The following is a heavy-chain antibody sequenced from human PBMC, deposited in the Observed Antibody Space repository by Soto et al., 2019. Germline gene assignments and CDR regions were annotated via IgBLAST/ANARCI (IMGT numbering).Heavy chain of an antibody. CDR1: GYTFTSYG. CDR3: ASGTTVETVNY. V-gene: IGHV1-18*01. CDR2: NSAYNGNT. J-gene: IGHJ4*02. D-gene: IGHD4-17*01. Sequence: HGQLVQSGAEVKKPGASVKVSCKASGYTFTSYGISWVRQAPGQGLEWMGWNSAYNGNTNYSQKFQRRGTITTYTDTSTGYMEMRSLRADETAVYYCASGTTVETVNYWGQGTRVTVSS.